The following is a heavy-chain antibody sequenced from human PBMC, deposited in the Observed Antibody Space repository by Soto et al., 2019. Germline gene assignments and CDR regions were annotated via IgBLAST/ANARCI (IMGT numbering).Heavy chain of an antibody. V-gene: IGHV3-23*01. CDR3: SIVYIAF. Sequence: GPFRLNGEAAGVTFMRSAVRWERKAPGKGLEWVAVSSNNGGSTYYADSVKGRFTVSRDNSKNTLYLQMNSLKAEDTAVYYCSIVYIAF. CDR2: SSNNGGST. J-gene: IGHJ3*01. CDR1: GVTFMRSA. D-gene: IGHD3-10*01.